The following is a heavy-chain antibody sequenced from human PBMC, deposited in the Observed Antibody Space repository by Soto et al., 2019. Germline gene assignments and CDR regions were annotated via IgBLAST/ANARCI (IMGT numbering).Heavy chain of an antibody. V-gene: IGHV3-23*01. CDR1: GFTFSSYA. CDR2: ISGSGGST. J-gene: IGHJ4*02. CDR3: ATGKKRRDIVVVPAAAPN. D-gene: IGHD2-2*01. Sequence: GGSLRLSCAASGFTFSSYAMSWVRQAPGKGLEWVSAISGSGGSTYYADSVKGRFTISRDNSKNTLYLQMNSLRAEDTAVYYCATGKKRRDIVVVPAAAPNWGQGTLVTVSS.